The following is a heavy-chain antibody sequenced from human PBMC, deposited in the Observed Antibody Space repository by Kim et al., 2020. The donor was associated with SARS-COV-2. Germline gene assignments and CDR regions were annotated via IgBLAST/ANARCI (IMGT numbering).Heavy chain of an antibody. CDR1: GFTFSNYA. CDR3: ATEDWNEYYDNYYGMDI. J-gene: IGHJ6*02. D-gene: IGHD1-1*01. Sequence: GGSLRLSCAASGFTFSNYAMSWVRQAPGKGLEWVSGISGSGSGTYYADSVKGRFTISRDNSKNTLYVHMNSLRAEDTAVYYCATEDWNEYYDNYYGMDIWGQGTKVTVSS. CDR2: ISGSGSGT. V-gene: IGHV3-23*01.